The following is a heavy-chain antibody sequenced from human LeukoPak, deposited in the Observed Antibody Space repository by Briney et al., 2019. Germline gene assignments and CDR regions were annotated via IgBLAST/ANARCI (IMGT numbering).Heavy chain of an antibody. CDR3: ARGSRYCSTTSCSSFDY. Sequence: PSETLSLTCTVSRGSISSYYWNWIRQSPRRGLEWIGYMFHSGSPNYNPSLKSRVAIPIDTSKNQFSLKLSSVTAADTAVYYCARGSRYCSTTSCSSFDYWGQGTLVTVSS. J-gene: IGHJ4*02. V-gene: IGHV4-59*01. CDR2: MFHSGSP. CDR1: RGSISSYY. D-gene: IGHD2-2*01.